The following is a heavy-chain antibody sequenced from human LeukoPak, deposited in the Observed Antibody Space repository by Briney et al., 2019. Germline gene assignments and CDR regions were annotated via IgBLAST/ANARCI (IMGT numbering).Heavy chain of an antibody. V-gene: IGHV1-3*01. J-gene: IGHJ5*02. D-gene: IGHD2-15*01. CDR2: INAGNGNT. Sequence: ASVKVSCKASGYTFTSYAMHWVRQAPGQRLEWMGWINAGNGNTKYSQKFQGRVTITRDTSASTAYMELSSLRSEDTAVYYCAGDNWGYCSGGSCYNWFDPWGQGTLVTVSS. CDR1: GYTFTSYA. CDR3: AGDNWGYCSGGSCYNWFDP.